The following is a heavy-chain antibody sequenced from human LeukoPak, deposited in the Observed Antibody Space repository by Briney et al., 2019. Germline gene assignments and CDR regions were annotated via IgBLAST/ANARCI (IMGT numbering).Heavy chain of an antibody. J-gene: IGHJ4*02. Sequence: ASVKVSCKASGGTFSSYAISWVRQAPGQGLEWMGRIIPIFGIANYAQKFQGRDTITADKSTSTAYMELSSLRSEDTAVYYCARGSVYFDYWGQGTLVTVSS. CDR2: IIPIFGIA. V-gene: IGHV1-69*04. CDR1: GGTFSSYA. D-gene: IGHD1-14*01. CDR3: ARGSVYFDY.